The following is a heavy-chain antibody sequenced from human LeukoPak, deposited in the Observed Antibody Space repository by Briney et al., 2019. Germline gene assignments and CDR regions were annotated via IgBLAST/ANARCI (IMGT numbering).Heavy chain of an antibody. J-gene: IGHJ6*02. CDR2: IYYSGST. V-gene: IGHV4-59*08. Sequence: SETLSLTCTVSGGSISSHYWSWLRQPPGKGLEWIGYIYYSGSTNSNPSLKSRVTISVDTSKNQFSLSLRSVTAADTAVYYCARHRDSQLRSGYYYPMDVWGQGTTVTVSS. D-gene: IGHD2-2*01. CDR3: ARHRDSQLRSGYYYPMDV. CDR1: GGSISSHY.